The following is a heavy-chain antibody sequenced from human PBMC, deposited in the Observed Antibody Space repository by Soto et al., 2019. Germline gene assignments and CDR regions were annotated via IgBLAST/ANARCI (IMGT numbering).Heavy chain of an antibody. V-gene: IGHV1-2*04. CDR1: GYTFTGYY. J-gene: IGHJ3*02. CDR2: INPNSGGT. Sequence: ASVKVSCKASGYTFTGYYMHWVRQAPGQGLEWMGWINPNSGGTNYAQKFQGWVTMTRDTSISTAYMELSRLRSDDTAVYYCAIAGGTMIVVADDAFDIWGQGTMVTVSS. CDR3: AIAGGTMIVVADDAFDI. D-gene: IGHD3-22*01.